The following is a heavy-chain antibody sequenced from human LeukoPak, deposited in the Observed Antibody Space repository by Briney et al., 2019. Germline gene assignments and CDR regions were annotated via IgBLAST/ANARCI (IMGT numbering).Heavy chain of an antibody. Sequence: PSETLSLTCSVSGDCISNYHWSWIRQPAGKGLEWIGQSHSSGRTNYNPPLESRVTVSIDTPENQFSLTIRSVTAADTAIYYCARRDITSGWSFNYWGQGILVTVS. CDR3: ARRDITSGWSFNY. CDR2: SHSSGRT. CDR1: GDCISNYH. D-gene: IGHD6-19*01. J-gene: IGHJ4*02. V-gene: IGHV4-4*07.